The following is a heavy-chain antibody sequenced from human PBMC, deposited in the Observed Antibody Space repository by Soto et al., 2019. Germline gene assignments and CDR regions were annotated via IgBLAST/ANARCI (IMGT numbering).Heavy chain of an antibody. J-gene: IGHJ4*02. CDR2: ILYDGSNK. V-gene: IGHV3-30-3*01. Sequence: QVQLVESGGGVVQPGRSLRLSCAASGFTFSRYAMHWVRQAPCKGLEWVAVILYDGSNKYYADSVKGRFTISRDNSKNTLYLQMNSLRAEDTAVYYCAREAGQQLVWNFFDYWGQGTLVTVSS. CDR1: GFTFSRYA. D-gene: IGHD6-13*01. CDR3: AREAGQQLVWNFFDY.